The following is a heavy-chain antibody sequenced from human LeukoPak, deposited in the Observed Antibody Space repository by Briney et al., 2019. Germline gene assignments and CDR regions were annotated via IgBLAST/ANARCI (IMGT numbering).Heavy chain of an antibody. D-gene: IGHD3-10*01. CDR3: AGPGAGDLDY. CDR1: GGPFGVYY. CDR2: INHSGST. Sequence: SETLSLTCAVYGGPFGVYYWSWVRQPPGKGLEWIGEINHSGSTNYNPSLKSRVTISVDTSKNHFSLELSSMTAADTAVYYCAGPGAGDLDYWGQGTLVTVSS. J-gene: IGHJ4*02. V-gene: IGHV4-34*01.